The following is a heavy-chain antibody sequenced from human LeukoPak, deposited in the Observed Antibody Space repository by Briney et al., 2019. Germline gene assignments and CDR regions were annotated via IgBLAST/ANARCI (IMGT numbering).Heavy chain of an antibody. CDR3: AKERTYYYGSGSYYNWAFDI. J-gene: IGHJ3*02. D-gene: IGHD3-10*01. V-gene: IGHV3-30*02. CDR1: GFTFSSYG. CDR2: IRYDGSNK. Sequence: GGSLRLSCAASGFTFSSYGMHWVRQAPGKGLEWVAFIRYDGSNKYYADSVKGRFTISRDNSKNTLYLQMSGLRAEDTAVYYCAKERTYYYGSGSYYNWAFDIWGQGTMVTVSS.